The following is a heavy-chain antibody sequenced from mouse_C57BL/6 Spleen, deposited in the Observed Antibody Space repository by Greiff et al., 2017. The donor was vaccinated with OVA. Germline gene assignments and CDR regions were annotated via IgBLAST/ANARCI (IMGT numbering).Heavy chain of an antibody. CDR1: GYAFSSSW. Sequence: QVQLQQSGPELVKPGASVKISCKASGYAFSSSWMNWVKQRPGKGLEWIGRIYPGDGDTNYNGKFKGKATLTADKSSSTAYMQLSSLTSEDSAVYFCARQTAQAYYFDYWGKGTTLTVSS. V-gene: IGHV1-82*01. D-gene: IGHD3-2*02. J-gene: IGHJ2*01. CDR2: IYPGDGDT. CDR3: ARQTAQAYYFDY.